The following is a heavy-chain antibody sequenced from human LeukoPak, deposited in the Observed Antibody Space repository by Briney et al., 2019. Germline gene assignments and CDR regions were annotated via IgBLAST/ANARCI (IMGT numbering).Heavy chain of an antibody. CDR3: AKDEAWGRYKD. V-gene: IGHV1-69*06. Sequence: ASVKVSCKTSGGTFSSYSISWVRQAPGQGLEWMGGIIPISGTIKYAQKFQGRVTMTADRSTSTAYMALSSLRSEDTAVYYCAKDEAWGRYKDWGQGTLVTVSS. CDR1: GGTFSSYS. D-gene: IGHD3-16*01. J-gene: IGHJ1*01. CDR2: IIPISGTI.